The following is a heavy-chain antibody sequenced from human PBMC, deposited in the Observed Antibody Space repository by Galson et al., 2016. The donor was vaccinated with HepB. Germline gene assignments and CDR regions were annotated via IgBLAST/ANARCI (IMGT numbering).Heavy chain of an antibody. V-gene: IGHV3-30*04. Sequence: SLRLSCAASGFSFTDYTLHWVRQSPGKGLEWVAVISFDGSNKYYRDSVKGRFTISRDDSKNTFYLEMNGLRAEDTAVYYCATSWSVCSGGSCYSGWFDPWGQGALVTVSS. CDR2: ISFDGSNK. CDR3: ATSWSVCSGGSCYSGWFDP. CDR1: GFSFTDYT. D-gene: IGHD2-15*01. J-gene: IGHJ5*02.